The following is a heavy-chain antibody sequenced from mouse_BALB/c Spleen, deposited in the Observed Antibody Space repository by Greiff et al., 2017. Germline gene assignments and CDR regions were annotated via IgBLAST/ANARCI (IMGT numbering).Heavy chain of an antibody. V-gene: IGHV1-14*01. CDR1: GYTFTSYV. Sequence: EVQLQQSGPELVKPGASVKMSCKASGYTFTSYVMHWVKQKPGQGLEWIGYINPYNDGTKYNEKFKGKATLTSDKSSSTAYMELSSLTSEDSAVYYCARLGYDPSYYAMDYWGQGTSVTVSS. CDR3: ARLGYDPSYYAMDY. CDR2: INPYNDGT. D-gene: IGHD2-2*01. J-gene: IGHJ4*01.